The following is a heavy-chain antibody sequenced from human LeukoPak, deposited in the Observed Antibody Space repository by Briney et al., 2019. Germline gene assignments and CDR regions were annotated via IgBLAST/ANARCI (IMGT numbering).Heavy chain of an antibody. CDR1: GGTFSSYT. D-gene: IGHD2-2*01. V-gene: IGHV1-69*04. CDR2: IIPILGIA. J-gene: IGHJ6*03. Sequence: ASVKVSCKASGGTFSSYTISWVRQAPGEGLEWMGRIIPILGIANYAQKFQGGVTITADKSTSTAYMELSSLRSEDTAVYYCARDGCSSTSCYDYYYMDVWGKGTTVTVSS. CDR3: ARDGCSSTSCYDYYYMDV.